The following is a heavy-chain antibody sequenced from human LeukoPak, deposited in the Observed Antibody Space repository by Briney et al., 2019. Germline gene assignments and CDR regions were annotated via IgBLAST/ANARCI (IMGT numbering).Heavy chain of an antibody. D-gene: IGHD4-23*01. CDR3: ARVNSMVVTPTYYFDY. CDR2: IIPIFGTA. CDR1: GGTFSSYA. V-gene: IGHV1-69*05. J-gene: IGHJ4*02. Sequence: SVKVSCKASGGTFSSYATSWMRQAPGQGLEWMGGIIPIFGTANYAQKFQGRVTITTDESTSTAYMELSSLRSEDTAVYYCARVNSMVVTPTYYFDYWGQGTLVTVSS.